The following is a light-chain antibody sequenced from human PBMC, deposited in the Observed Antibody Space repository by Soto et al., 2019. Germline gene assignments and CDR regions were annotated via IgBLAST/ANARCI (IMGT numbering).Light chain of an antibody. J-gene: IGLJ2*01. CDR2: SNN. Sequence: QSVLTQPPSASGTPGQRVTISCSGSSSNIGSNTVNWYQQIPGTAPKLLIYSNNQRTSGVPDRLSGSKSGTSASLAISGLQSEEEADYYSAAWDDSLHVVVFRGGTKLNVL. CDR1: SSNIGSNT. V-gene: IGLV1-44*01. CDR3: AAWDDSLHVVV.